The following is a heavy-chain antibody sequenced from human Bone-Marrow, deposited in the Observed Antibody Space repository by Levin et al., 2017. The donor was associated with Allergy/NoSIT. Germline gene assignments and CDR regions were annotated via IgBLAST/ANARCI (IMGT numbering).Heavy chain of an antibody. J-gene: IGHJ4*02. CDR2: IDPNSGDT. Sequence: WASVKVSCKTSGYTFTGYYMHWVRQAPGQGLEWVGWIDPNSGDTKYVQKFQGWVTMTGDTSISTAYMELNRLRSGDTAVYYCARGGSSGYKPNFDFWGQGTLVTVSS. CDR3: ARGGSSGYKPNFDF. CDR1: GYTFTGYY. V-gene: IGHV1-2*04. D-gene: IGHD3-22*01.